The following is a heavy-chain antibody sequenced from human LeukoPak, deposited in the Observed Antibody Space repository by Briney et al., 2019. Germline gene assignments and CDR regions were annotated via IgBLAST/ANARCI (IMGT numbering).Heavy chain of an antibody. V-gene: IGHV4-59*01. CDR3: ARVYYDLWSGHRTNYYMDV. J-gene: IGHJ6*03. Sequence: PSETLSLTCTVSGGSISSYYWSWIRQPPGKELEWIGYIYYSGNTNYNPSLKSRVTISVDTSKNQFSLKLSSVTAADTAVYYCARVYYDLWSGHRTNYYMDVWGKGTTVTVSS. CDR1: GGSISSYY. CDR2: IYYSGNT. D-gene: IGHD3-3*01.